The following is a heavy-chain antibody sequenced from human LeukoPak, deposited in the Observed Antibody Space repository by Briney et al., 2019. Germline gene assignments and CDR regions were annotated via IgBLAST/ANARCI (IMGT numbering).Heavy chain of an antibody. CDR3: TRGAGWLIDY. D-gene: IGHD3-16*01. Sequence: SETLSLTCTVSGGSISSDSHYWSWIRQSPGKGLEWIGYFYNSGRSTYNPSLKSRVTISADTSKNHFSLKLNSVTTADTAVYYCTRGAGWLIDYWGQGILVTVSS. CDR2: FYNSGRS. V-gene: IGHV4-61*03. CDR1: GGSISSDSHY. J-gene: IGHJ4*02.